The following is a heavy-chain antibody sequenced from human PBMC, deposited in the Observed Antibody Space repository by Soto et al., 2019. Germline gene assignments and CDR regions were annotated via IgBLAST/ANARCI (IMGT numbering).Heavy chain of an antibody. CDR2: ISYDGSNK. CDR3: AREGEQLVRLYYYYGMDV. Sequence: QVQLVESGGGVVQPGRSLRLSCAASGFTFSSYAMHWVRQAPGKGLERVAVISYDGSNKYYADSVKGRFTISRDNSKNTLYLQRNSLRAEDTAVYYCAREGEQLVRLYYYYGMDVWGQGTTVTVSS. J-gene: IGHJ6*02. V-gene: IGHV3-30-3*01. D-gene: IGHD6-6*01. CDR1: GFTFSSYA.